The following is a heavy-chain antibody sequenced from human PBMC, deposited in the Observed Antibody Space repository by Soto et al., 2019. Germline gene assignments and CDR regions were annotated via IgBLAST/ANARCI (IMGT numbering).Heavy chain of an antibody. J-gene: IGHJ4*02. CDR3: ARGSIMITFGGFIASPIDY. CDR1: GGSISSGGYY. D-gene: IGHD3-16*02. Sequence: QVQLQESGPGLVKPSQTLSLTCTVSGGSISSGGYYWSWIRQHPGKGLEWIGYIYYSGSTYYHPSLKSRVTRSVDTSKNQFSLKLSSVTAADTAVYYCARGSIMITFGGFIASPIDYWGQGTLVTVSS. CDR2: IYYSGST. V-gene: IGHV4-31*03.